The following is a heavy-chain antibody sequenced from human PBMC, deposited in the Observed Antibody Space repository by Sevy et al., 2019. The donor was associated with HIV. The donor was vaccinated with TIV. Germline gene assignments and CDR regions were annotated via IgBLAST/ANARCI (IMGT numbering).Heavy chain of an antibody. Sequence: GGSLRLSCEVSGFTVSNFWMTWVRQSPGKGLEWVAYINQDERHINLLDSVRGRFTISRDNAKNSLYLQMDSLRAEDTAIYYCARDTDWGAFDRWGQGTLVTVSS. J-gene: IGHJ4*02. V-gene: IGHV3-7*01. CDR2: INQDERHI. D-gene: IGHD7-27*01. CDR3: ARDTDWGAFDR. CDR1: GFTVSNFW.